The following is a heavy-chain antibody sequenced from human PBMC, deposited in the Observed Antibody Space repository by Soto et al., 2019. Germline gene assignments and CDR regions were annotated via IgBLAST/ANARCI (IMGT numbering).Heavy chain of an antibody. V-gene: IGHV3-48*01. CDR3: ASDTSSSWYTYFDY. CDR2: ISSLSSTI. J-gene: IGHJ4*02. Sequence: EVQLVESGGGLVQPGGSLRLSCEVSGFTLSSYSMNWVRQAPGKGLEWLSYISSLSSTILYADSVEGRFITSRDNAKNTLYLRMTSLRAEDTAVYYCASDTSSSWYTYFDYWGQGTLVTVSS. D-gene: IGHD6-13*01. CDR1: GFTLSSYS.